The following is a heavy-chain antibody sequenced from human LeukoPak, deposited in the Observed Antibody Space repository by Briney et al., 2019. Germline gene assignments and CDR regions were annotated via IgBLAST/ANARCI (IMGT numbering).Heavy chain of an antibody. CDR2: ISSSGSTI. CDR1: GFTFSDYY. CDR3: ASGAKNYDSSGYYDQYDY. V-gene: IGHV3-11*04. Sequence: PGGSLRLSCAASGFTFSDYYMSWIRQAPGKGLEWVSYISSSGSTIYYADSVKGRFTISRDNAKNSLYLQMSSLRAEDTAVYYCASGAKNYDSSGYYDQYDYWGQGTLVTVSS. D-gene: IGHD3-22*01. J-gene: IGHJ4*02.